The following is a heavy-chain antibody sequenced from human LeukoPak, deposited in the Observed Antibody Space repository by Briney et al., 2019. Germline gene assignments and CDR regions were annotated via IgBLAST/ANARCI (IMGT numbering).Heavy chain of an antibody. J-gene: IGHJ5*02. Sequence: ASVKVSCKASGYAFTSYGISWVRQDPGQGLEWMGWISAYNGDTQYAQKFQGRVTMTTDTSTTTAYMELTSLRSDDTAMYYCARVGYCASVTCYTSGWFDPWGQGALVTVSS. D-gene: IGHD2-2*02. CDR1: GYAFTSYG. V-gene: IGHV1-18*01. CDR2: ISAYNGDT. CDR3: ARVGYCASVTCYTSGWFDP.